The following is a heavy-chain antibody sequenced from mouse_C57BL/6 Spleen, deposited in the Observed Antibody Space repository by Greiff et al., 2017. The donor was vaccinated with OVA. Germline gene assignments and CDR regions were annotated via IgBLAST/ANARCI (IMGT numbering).Heavy chain of an antibody. V-gene: IGHV1-15*01. Sequence: VQLVESGAELVRPGASVTLSCKASGYTFTDYEMHWVKQTPVHGLEWIGAIDPETGGTAYNQKFKGKAILTADKSSSTAYMELRSLTSEDSAVYYCTEGSSLYYYAMDYWGQGTSVTVSS. CDR3: TEGSSLYYYAMDY. J-gene: IGHJ4*01. CDR2: IDPETGGT. D-gene: IGHD1-1*01. CDR1: GYTFTDYE.